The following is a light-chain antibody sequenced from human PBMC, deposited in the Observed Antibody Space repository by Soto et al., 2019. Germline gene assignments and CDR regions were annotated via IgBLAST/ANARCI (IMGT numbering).Light chain of an antibody. CDR3: QQSYSSPPT. CDR2: DVS. Sequence: DIQMTQSPSSLSTSVGDRVTITCQASQDISDNLNWYQQKQGKAPKVLISDVSNLETGVSSRFSGSGSGTDFTPTISSLQPEDFATYYCQQSYSSPPTFGQGTKVDIK. J-gene: IGKJ1*01. CDR1: QDISDN. V-gene: IGKV1-39*01.